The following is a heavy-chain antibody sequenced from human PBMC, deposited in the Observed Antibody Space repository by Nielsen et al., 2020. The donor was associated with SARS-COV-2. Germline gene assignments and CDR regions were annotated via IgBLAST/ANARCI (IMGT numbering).Heavy chain of an antibody. V-gene: IGHV4-4*02. J-gene: IGHJ4*02. CDR2: IYHSGST. D-gene: IGHD6-19*01. CDR1: GGSISSSNW. Sequence: GSLRLSCAVSGGSISSSNWWSWVRQPPGKGLEWIGEIYHSGSTNYNPSLKSRVTISVDKSKNQFSLKLSSVTAADTAVYYCATAQRVASTQYDYWGQGTLVTVSS. CDR3: ATAQRVASTQYDY.